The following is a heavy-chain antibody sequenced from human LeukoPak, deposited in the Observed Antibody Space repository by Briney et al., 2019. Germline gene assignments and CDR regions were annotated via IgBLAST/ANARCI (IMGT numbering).Heavy chain of an antibody. J-gene: IGHJ4*02. CDR2: INHSGST. CDR3: ARGVYYDSSGYRYYFDY. Sequence: SETLSLTCAVYGGSLSGYYWSWIRQPPGKGLEWIAEINHSGSTSYNPSLKSRVTISVDTSKNQFSLKLSSVTAADTAVYYCARGVYYDSSGYRYYFDYWGQGTLATVSS. CDR1: GGSLSGYY. V-gene: IGHV4-34*01. D-gene: IGHD3-22*01.